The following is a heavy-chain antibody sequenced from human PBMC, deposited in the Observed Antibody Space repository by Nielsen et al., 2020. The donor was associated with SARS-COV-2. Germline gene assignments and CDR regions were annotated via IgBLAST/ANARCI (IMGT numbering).Heavy chain of an antibody. D-gene: IGHD3-22*01. CDR3: ARGSYYYDSSGYHYYFDY. Sequence: GESLKISCAASGFIFGNSYMSWIRQAPGKGLEWISYISSTGTYTNYVDSVKGRFTISRDNAKRSLYLQMNSLRAEDTAVYYCARGSYYYDSSGYHYYFDYWGQGTLVTVSS. J-gene: IGHJ4*02. V-gene: IGHV3-11*06. CDR1: GFIFGNSY. CDR2: ISSTGTYT.